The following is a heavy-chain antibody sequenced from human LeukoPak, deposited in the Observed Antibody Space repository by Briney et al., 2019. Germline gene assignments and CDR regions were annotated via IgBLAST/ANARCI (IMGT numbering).Heavy chain of an antibody. CDR2: VSRSGSTK. CDR1: GFTFSDYN. D-gene: IGHD1-1*01. J-gene: IGHJ4*02. Sequence: GGSLRLSCAVSGFTFSDYNMRWIRQAPGKGLEWVSSVSRSGSTKYYADSVKGRFTISRDNAKNSLYLQMNSLRVEDTAVYYCARDPRTVRIWGQGTLVTVSS. CDR3: ARDPRTVRI. V-gene: IGHV3-11*04.